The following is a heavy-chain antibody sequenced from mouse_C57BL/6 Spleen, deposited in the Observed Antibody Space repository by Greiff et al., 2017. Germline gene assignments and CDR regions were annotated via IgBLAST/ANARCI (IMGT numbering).Heavy chain of an antibody. V-gene: IGHV1-64*01. CDR2: IHPNSGST. CDR1: GYTFTSYW. D-gene: IGHD1-1*01. CDR3: ARARPYGSTYFDY. Sequence: QVQLQQPGAELVKPGASVKLSCKASGYTFTSYWMHWVKQRPGQGLEWIGMIHPNSGSTNYNEKFKSKATLTVDKSSSTAYMQLSSLASEDSAVYYSARARPYGSTYFDYWGQGTTLTVSS. J-gene: IGHJ2*01.